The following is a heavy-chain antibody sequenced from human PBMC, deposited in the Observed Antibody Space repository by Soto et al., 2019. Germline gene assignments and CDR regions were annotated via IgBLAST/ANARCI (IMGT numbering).Heavy chain of an antibody. V-gene: IGHV2-5*01. D-gene: IGHD2-8*02. CDR2: IYWYDFQ. CDR1: GFSLTTTGLG. Sequence: QITLKESGPMLVKPTQTLTLTCTFSGFSLTTTGLGVGWIRQPPGKTLEWLAAIYWYDFQRYSPSLKSRLTITKDTSKNHVVLTMTNIDPADTATYYCAHSTDLSHFDYWGHGILVTVSS. J-gene: IGHJ4*01. CDR3: AHSTDLSHFDY.